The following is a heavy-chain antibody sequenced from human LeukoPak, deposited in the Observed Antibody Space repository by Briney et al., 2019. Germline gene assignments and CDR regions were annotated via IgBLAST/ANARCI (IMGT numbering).Heavy chain of an antibody. CDR1: GFSISSHS. V-gene: IGHV3-21*01. CDR3: AKSLAASVDWFDP. J-gene: IGHJ5*02. Sequence: GGSLRLSCAASGFSISSHSMIWVRQAPGKGLEWVSSISSNSKSTYYADSVKGRFTISRDNAKNSLFLQMNSLRAEDTAVYYCAKSLAASVDWFDPWGQGTLVTVS. D-gene: IGHD6-6*01. CDR2: ISSNSKST.